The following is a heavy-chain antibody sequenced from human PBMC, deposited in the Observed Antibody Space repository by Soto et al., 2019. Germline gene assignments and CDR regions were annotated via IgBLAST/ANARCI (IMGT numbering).Heavy chain of an antibody. J-gene: IGHJ4*02. Sequence: SETRSLTCTVSSDSVSSSSYTWGWIRQPPGKGPEWIGSICSSGSTYYNPSLKSRLTISVDTSKNQFSLKLSSVTAADTAVYYCARGRGYSSSWAMGYWGQGTLVTVSS. CDR2: ICSSGST. V-gene: IGHV4-39*01. CDR1: SDSVSSSSYT. CDR3: ARGRGYSSSWAMGY. D-gene: IGHD6-13*01.